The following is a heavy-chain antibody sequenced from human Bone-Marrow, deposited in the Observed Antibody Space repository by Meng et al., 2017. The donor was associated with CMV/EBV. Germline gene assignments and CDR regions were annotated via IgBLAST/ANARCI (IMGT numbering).Heavy chain of an antibody. CDR1: GFTFSSYW. J-gene: IGHJ6*02. D-gene: IGHD2-2*02. CDR2: INSDGSST. V-gene: IGHV3-74*01. CDR3: ARVYCSSTSCYKSPYGMDV. Sequence: GESLKISWAASGFTFSSYWMHWVRQAPGKGLVWVSRINSDGSSTSYADSVKGRFTISRDNAKNTLYLQMNSLRAEDTAVYYCARVYCSSTSCYKSPYGMDVWGQGTTVTVSS.